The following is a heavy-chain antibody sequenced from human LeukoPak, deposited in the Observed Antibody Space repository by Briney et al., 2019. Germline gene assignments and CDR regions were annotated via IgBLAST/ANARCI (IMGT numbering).Heavy chain of an antibody. D-gene: IGHD3-16*02. J-gene: IGHJ3*02. V-gene: IGHV1-2*02. CDR2: INPNSGGT. Sequence: VASVKVSCTASGYTFTGYYMHWVRQAPGQGLEWMGWINPNSGGTNYAQKFQGRVTMTRDTSISTAYMELSRLRSDDTAVYYCARDQELHDYVWGSYPIYAFDIWGQGTMVTVSS. CDR3: ARDQELHDYVWGSYPIYAFDI. CDR1: GYTFTGYY.